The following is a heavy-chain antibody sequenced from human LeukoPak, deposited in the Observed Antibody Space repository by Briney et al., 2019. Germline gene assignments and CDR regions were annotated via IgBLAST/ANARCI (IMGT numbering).Heavy chain of an antibody. J-gene: IGHJ4*02. V-gene: IGHV3-7*01. Sequence: GGSLRLSCAASAFTFSSYWMSWVRQAPGKGLEWVANIKQDGSEKYYADSVKGRFTISRDNAKNSLYLQMNSLRAEDTAVYYCAREAIWGQGTLVTVSS. CDR3: AREAI. CDR2: IKQDGSEK. CDR1: AFTFSSYW.